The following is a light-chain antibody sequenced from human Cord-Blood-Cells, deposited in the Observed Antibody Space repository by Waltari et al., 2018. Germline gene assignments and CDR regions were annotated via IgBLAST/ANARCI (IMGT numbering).Light chain of an antibody. Sequence: QSALTQPASVSGSPGQSITISCTGTSSDVGGYNYVSWYQQNPGKAPKLMIYDVSNRPLGVSNRFSGSKSGNTASLTISGLQAEDEADYYCSSYTSSSVVFGGVTKLTVL. V-gene: IGLV2-14*01. J-gene: IGLJ2*01. CDR3: SSYTSSSVV. CDR2: DVS. CDR1: SSDVGGYNY.